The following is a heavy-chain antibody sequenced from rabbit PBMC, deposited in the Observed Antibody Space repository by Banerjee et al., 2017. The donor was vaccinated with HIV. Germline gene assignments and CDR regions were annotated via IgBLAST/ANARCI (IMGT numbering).Heavy chain of an antibody. V-gene: IGHV1S45*01. CDR2: INSNTGNT. D-gene: IGHD1-1*01. Sequence: QEQLVESGGGLVKPGASLTLTCKASGFSFNNNYVMCWVRQAPGKGLEWIACINSNTGNTVYASWAKGPFTISKTSSTTVTLQMTSLTAADTATYLCAGSLVDNANLWGPGTLVTVS. CDR1: GFSFNNNYV. J-gene: IGHJ4*01. CDR3: AGSLVDNANL.